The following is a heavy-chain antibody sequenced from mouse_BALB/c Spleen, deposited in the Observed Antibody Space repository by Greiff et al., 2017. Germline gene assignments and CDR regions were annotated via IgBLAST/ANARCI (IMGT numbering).Heavy chain of an antibody. Sequence: EVKLMESGGGLVKPGGSLKLSCAASGFTFSSYAMSWVRQSPEKRLEWVAEISSGGSYTYYPDTVTGRFTISRDNAKNTLYLEMSSLRSEDTAMYYCARGVRAWFAYWGQGTLVTVSA. J-gene: IGHJ3*01. D-gene: IGHD2-1*01. CDR3: ARGVRAWFAY. CDR2: ISSGGSYT. CDR1: GFTFSSYA. V-gene: IGHV5-9-4*01.